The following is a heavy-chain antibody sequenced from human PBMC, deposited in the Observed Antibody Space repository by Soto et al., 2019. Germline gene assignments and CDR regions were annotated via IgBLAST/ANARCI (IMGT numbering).Heavy chain of an antibody. V-gene: IGHV4-31*03. CDR2: IYYSGST. J-gene: IGHJ3*02. CDR1: CGSISSGGYY. D-gene: IGHD5-18*01. CDR3: ARVPRGYSYGYRGAFDI. Sequence: SETLSLTCTVSCGSISSGGYYWSWIRQHPGKGLEWIGYIYYSGSTYYNPSLKSRVTISVDTSKNQFSLKLSSVTAADTAVYYCARVPRGYSYGYRGAFDIWGQGTMVTVSS.